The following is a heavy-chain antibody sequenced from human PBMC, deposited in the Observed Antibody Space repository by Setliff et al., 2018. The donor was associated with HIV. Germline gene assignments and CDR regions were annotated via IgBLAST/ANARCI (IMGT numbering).Heavy chain of an antibody. Sequence: LRLSCTASGFIFGDYDMSWVRQAPGKGLEWVGFVRRKTSGGTIEYAASVKGRFTISRDDSRNIAHLQMSSLKTEDTAMYYCSVYSSGWHRDFDYWGQGTLVTVSS. CDR2: VRRKTSGGTI. V-gene: IGHV3-49*04. CDR1: GFIFGDYD. CDR3: SVYSSGWHRDFDY. D-gene: IGHD6-19*01. J-gene: IGHJ4*02.